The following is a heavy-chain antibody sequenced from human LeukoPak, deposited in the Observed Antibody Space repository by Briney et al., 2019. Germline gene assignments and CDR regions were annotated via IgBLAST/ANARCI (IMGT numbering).Heavy chain of an antibody. J-gene: IGHJ4*02. CDR1: GFTFSSYA. CDR2: ISGSGGST. CDR3: AKYSSGWYDTPDY. V-gene: IGHV3-23*01. D-gene: IGHD6-19*01. Sequence: GGSLRLSCAASGFTFSSYAMSWVRQAPGKGLEWVSAISGSGGSTYYADSVKGRFTISRDNSKNTLYLQMNSLRAEDTAVYYSAKYSSGWYDTPDYWGQGTLVTVSS.